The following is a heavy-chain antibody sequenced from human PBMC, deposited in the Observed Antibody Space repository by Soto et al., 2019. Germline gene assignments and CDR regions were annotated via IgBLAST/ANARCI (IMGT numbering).Heavy chain of an antibody. J-gene: IGHJ4*02. Sequence: ASVKVSCKASGYTFTSYGISWVRQAPGQGLEWMGWISAYNGNTNYAQKLQGRVTMTTDTSTSTAYMELRSLRSDDTAVYYCARDLMDTAMVSSSYWGQGTLVTVSS. CDR2: ISAYNGNT. V-gene: IGHV1-18*01. CDR1: GYTFTSYG. CDR3: ARDLMDTAMVSSSY. D-gene: IGHD5-18*01.